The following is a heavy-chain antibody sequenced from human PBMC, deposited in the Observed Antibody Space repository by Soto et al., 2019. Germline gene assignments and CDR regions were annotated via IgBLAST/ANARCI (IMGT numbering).Heavy chain of an antibody. CDR2: IYWDDDK. CDR1: GFSFSTSGVG. J-gene: IGHJ4*02. Sequence: SGPTLVNTTRTLTLTCTGSGFSFSTSGVGVGWIRQPPGKALEWLALIYWDDDKRYSPSLKSRLTITKDTSKNQVVLTMTNMDPVDTATYYCAHSMRGYDPFGSRDYFDGWGQGTLVTVAS. V-gene: IGHV2-5*02. CDR3: AHSMRGYDPFGSRDYFDG. D-gene: IGHD5-12*01.